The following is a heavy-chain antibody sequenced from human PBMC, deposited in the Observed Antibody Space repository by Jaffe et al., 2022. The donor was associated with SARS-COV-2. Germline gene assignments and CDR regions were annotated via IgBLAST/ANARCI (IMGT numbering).Heavy chain of an antibody. V-gene: IGHV3-73*02. D-gene: IGHD2-21*02. CDR2: IRSKANSYAT. CDR3: TTDCGGDCYPGYFQH. J-gene: IGHJ1*01. Sequence: EVQLVESGGGLVQPGGSLKLSCAASGFTFSGSAMHWVRQASGKGLEWVGRIRSKANSYATAYAASVKGRFTISRDDSKNTAYLQMNSLKTEDTAVYYCTTDCGGDCYPGYFQHWGQGTLVTVSS. CDR1: GFTFSGSA.